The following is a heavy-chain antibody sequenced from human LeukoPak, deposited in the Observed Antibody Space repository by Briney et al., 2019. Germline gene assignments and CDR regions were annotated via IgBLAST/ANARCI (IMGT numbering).Heavy chain of an antibody. CDR3: ARVYPLTGDRGAFDY. CDR1: GGTFSSYA. CDR2: IIPIFGTA. D-gene: IGHD7-27*01. J-gene: IGHJ4*02. Sequence: ASVKFSCKASGGTFSSYAISWVRQAPGQGLEWIGGIIPIFGTANYAQKFQGRVTITADESTSTAYMELSSLRSEDTAVYYCARVYPLTGDRGAFDYWGQGTLVTVSS. V-gene: IGHV1-69*13.